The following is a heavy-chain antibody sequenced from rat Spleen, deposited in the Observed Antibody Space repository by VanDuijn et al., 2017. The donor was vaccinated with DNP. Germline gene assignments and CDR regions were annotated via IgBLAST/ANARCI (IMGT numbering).Heavy chain of an antibody. CDR1: GFTFSNYG. V-gene: IGHV5-19*01. D-gene: IGHD1-11*01. CDR3: TTHGASYGLNWFAY. Sequence: EVQLVESGGGFVQPGRFLKLSCAASGFTFSNYGMHWIRQAPTKGLEWVASISPSGGSTYYRDSVKGRFTISRDNAKSTLYLQMDSLRSEDTATYYCTTHGASYGLNWFAYWGQGTLVTVSS. J-gene: IGHJ3*01. CDR2: ISPSGGST.